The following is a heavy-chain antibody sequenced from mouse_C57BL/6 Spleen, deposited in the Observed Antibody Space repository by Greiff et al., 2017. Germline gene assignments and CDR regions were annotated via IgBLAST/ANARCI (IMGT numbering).Heavy chain of an antibody. CDR3: ASPLTTVASYAMDY. V-gene: IGHV1-82*01. CDR1: GYAFSSSW. J-gene: IGHJ4*01. D-gene: IGHD1-1*01. CDR2: IYPGDGDT. Sequence: QVQLQQSGPELVKPGASVKISCKASGYAFSSSWMNWVKQRPGKGLEWIGRIYPGDGDTNYNGKFKGKATLTADKSSSTAYMQLSRLTSEDSAVYFCASPLTTVASYAMDYWGQGTSVTVSS.